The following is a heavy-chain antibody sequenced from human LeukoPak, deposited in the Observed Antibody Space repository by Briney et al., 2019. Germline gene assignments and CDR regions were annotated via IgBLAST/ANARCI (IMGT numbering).Heavy chain of an antibody. CDR1: GFTFSSYS. CDR3: ARDAPPYYDILTGPDY. CDR2: ISSSSSYI. J-gene: IGHJ4*02. Sequence: PGGSLRLSCAASGFTFSSYSMNWVRQAPGQGLEWVSSISSSSSYIYYADSVKGRFTISRDNAKNSLYLQMNSLRAEGTAVYYCARDAPPYYDILTGPDYWGQGTLVTVSS. D-gene: IGHD3-9*01. V-gene: IGHV3-21*01.